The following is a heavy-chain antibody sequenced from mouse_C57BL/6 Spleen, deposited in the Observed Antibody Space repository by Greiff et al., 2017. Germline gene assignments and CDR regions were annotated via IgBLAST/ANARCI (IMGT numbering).Heavy chain of an antibody. CDR2: FYPGSGSI. CDR1: GYTFTEYT. V-gene: IGHV1-62-2*01. CDR3: ARHEGTGKGAWFAY. D-gene: IGHD4-1*01. Sequence: QVHVKQSGAELVKPGASVKLSCKASGYTFTEYTIHWVKQRSGQGLEWIGWFYPGSGSIKYNEKFKDKATLTADKSSSTVYMELSRLTSEDAAVYFCARHEGTGKGAWFAYWGQGTLVTVSA. J-gene: IGHJ3*01.